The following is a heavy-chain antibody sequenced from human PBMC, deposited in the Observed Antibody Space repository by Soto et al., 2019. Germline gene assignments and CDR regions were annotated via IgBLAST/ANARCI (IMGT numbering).Heavy chain of an antibody. V-gene: IGHV3-30*18. Sequence: GGSLRLSCAASGFTFSGYGMHWVRQAPGKGLEWVAVISYDGNNKYYADSVKGRFTFSRDNSKNTLYLQMNSLRAEDTAVYYCAKGGRGTYYYFGVDVWGQGNTVTVSS. D-gene: IGHD1-1*01. J-gene: IGHJ6*02. CDR1: GFTFSGYG. CDR3: AKGGRGTYYYFGVDV. CDR2: ISYDGNNK.